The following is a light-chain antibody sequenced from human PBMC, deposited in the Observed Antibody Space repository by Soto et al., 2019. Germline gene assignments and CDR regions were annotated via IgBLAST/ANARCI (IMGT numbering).Light chain of an antibody. CDR2: EVI. V-gene: IGLV2-8*01. J-gene: IGLJ1*01. CDR1: TSDVGGYNY. CDR3: TSYVPSDNYV. Sequence: QSVLTQPPSASGSPGQSVTISRTGTTSDVGGYNYVSWYQQHPGKAPKLMIYEVIKRPSGVPDRFSGSKSGNTASLTVSELQAEDEADYYCTSYVPSDNYVFGTGTKVTVL.